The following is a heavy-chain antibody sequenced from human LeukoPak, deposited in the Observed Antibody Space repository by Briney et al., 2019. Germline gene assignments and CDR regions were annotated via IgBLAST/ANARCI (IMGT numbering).Heavy chain of an antibody. Sequence: SETLSLTCTVSGRSLSSSSYYWGWIRQPPGKGLEWIGSIYYSGSTYYNPSLKSRVTISVDTSKNQFSLKLSSVTAADTAVYYCARHHSEGGNGYSRFDPWGQGTLVTVSS. CDR1: GRSLSSSSYY. CDR3: ARHHSEGGNGYSRFDP. V-gene: IGHV4-39*01. J-gene: IGHJ5*02. CDR2: IYYSGST. D-gene: IGHD3-3*01.